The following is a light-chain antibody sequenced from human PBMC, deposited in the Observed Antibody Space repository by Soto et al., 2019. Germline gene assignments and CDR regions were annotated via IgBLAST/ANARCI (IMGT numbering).Light chain of an antibody. Sequence: QAVVTQPPSASGTPGQRVTISCSGSSSNIGSNYVYWYQQLPGTAPKLLIYRNNQRPSGVPDRFSGSKSGTSASLAISGLRSEDEAAYYCAAWDDSLSGGVFGGGTKLTVL. J-gene: IGLJ3*02. CDR1: SSNIGSNY. CDR3: AAWDDSLSGGV. V-gene: IGLV1-47*01. CDR2: RNN.